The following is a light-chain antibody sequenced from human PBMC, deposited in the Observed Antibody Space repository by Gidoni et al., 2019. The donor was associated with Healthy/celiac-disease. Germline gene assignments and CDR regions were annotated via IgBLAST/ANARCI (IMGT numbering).Light chain of an antibody. J-gene: IGKJ3*01. CDR2: KAS. Sequence: DIQMTQSPSTLSASVGDRVTITCRASQSISSWLASYQQKTGKAPKLLIYKASSLESGVPSRFSVSGSGTEFTLTISSLQPDDFATYYCQQYNSYARTFGPGTKVDIK. CDR3: QQYNSYART. V-gene: IGKV1-5*03. CDR1: QSISSW.